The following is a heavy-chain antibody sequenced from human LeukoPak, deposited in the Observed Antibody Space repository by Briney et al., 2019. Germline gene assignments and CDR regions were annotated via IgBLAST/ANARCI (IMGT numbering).Heavy chain of an antibody. D-gene: IGHD1-20*01. CDR2: ISGSAGNT. CDR3: AKKGYNWNDCLDY. Sequence: PGGSLRLSCAASGFTFSSYAMTWVRQAPGKGLEWVSVISGSAGNTHYAGSVKGRFTISRDNSKNTVYLEMNSLRAEDTAVYYCAKKGYNWNDCLDYWGQGTLVTASS. V-gene: IGHV3-23*01. CDR1: GFTFSSYA. J-gene: IGHJ4*02.